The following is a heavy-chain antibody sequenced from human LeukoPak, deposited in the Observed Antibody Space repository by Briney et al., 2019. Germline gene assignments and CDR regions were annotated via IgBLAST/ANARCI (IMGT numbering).Heavy chain of an antibody. CDR3: AKSGYHGSSGYN. J-gene: IGHJ4*02. Sequence: PGRSQRLSCAASGFTFSSYGMHWVRQAPGKGLEWVAVISYDGSNKYYADSVKGRFTISRDNSKNTLYLQMNSLRAEDTAVYYCAKSGYHGSSGYNWGQGTLVTVSS. D-gene: IGHD3-22*01. CDR2: ISYDGSNK. V-gene: IGHV3-30*18. CDR1: GFTFSSYG.